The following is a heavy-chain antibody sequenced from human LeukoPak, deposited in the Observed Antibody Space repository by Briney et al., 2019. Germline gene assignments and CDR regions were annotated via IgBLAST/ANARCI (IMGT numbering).Heavy chain of an antibody. D-gene: IGHD5-12*01. CDR3: AREPVIAGYSGYKPRRAVAGGGFDY. CDR1: GFTFSSYS. V-gene: IGHV3-48*01. Sequence: GGSLRLSCAASGFTFSSYSMNWVRQAPGKGLEWVSYISSSSSTIYYADSVKGRFTISRDNAKNSLYLQMNSLRAEDTAVYYCAREPVIAGYSGYKPRRAVAGGGFDYWGQGTLVTVSS. J-gene: IGHJ4*02. CDR2: ISSSSSTI.